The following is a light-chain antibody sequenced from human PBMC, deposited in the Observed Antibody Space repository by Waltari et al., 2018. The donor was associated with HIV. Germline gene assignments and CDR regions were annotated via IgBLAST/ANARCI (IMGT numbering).Light chain of an antibody. Sequence: QSVLTQPASVSGSPGQSITISCTGPNSDVGGYGYVSWYQQHPGKAPKLLIYAATHRPSGISSRFSGSKSGNTASMTISGLQAEDEADYYCSSDTATTAILFGGGTKVTVL. J-gene: IGLJ3*02. CDR3: SSDTATTAIL. CDR2: AAT. CDR1: NSDVGGYGY. V-gene: IGLV2-14*01.